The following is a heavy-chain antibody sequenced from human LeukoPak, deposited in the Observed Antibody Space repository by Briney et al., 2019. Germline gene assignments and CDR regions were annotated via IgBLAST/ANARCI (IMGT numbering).Heavy chain of an antibody. Sequence: PGRSLRLSCAASGFTFTSYAMHWVRQAPGKGLEWVAVISYDGSKKYYADSAKGRFSISRDNSKNTLYVEMNSVRAEDTAVYYCVRGPSPVAAAAYFFDHWGQGTLVAVSS. J-gene: IGHJ4*02. CDR2: ISYDGSKK. D-gene: IGHD6-13*01. CDR3: VRGPSPVAAAAYFFDH. CDR1: GFTFTSYA. V-gene: IGHV3-30*04.